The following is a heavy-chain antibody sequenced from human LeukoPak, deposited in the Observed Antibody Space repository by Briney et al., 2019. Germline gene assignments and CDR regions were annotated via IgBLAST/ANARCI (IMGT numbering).Heavy chain of an antibody. CDR2: IIPIFGTA. J-gene: IGHJ4*02. D-gene: IGHD3-22*01. CDR3: ARSLYDSSGYYY. V-gene: IGHV1-69*05. Sequence: SVKVSCKASGGTFSSYAISWVRQAPGQGLEWVGRIIPIFGTANYAQKFQGRVTITTDESTSTAYMELSSLRSEDTAVYYCARSLYDSSGYYYWGQGTLVTVSS. CDR1: GGTFSSYA.